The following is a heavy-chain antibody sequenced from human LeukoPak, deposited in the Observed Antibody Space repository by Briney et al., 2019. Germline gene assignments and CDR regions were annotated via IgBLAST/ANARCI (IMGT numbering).Heavy chain of an antibody. J-gene: IGHJ4*02. CDR3: ARDSSSGWSRGPFDY. CDR1: GGSISSGDYY. Sequence: SQTLSLTCTVSGGSISSGDYYWSWMRQPPGKGLEGIGYIYYSGSTYYNPSLKSRVTISVDTSKNQFSLKLSSVTAADTAVYYCARDSSSGWSRGPFDYWGQGTLVTVSS. V-gene: IGHV4-30-4*01. D-gene: IGHD6-19*01. CDR2: IYYSGST.